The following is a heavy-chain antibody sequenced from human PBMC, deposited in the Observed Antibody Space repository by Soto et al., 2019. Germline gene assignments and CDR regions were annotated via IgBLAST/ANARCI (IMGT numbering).Heavy chain of an antibody. CDR1: GGTFSSYT. CDR2: INPNSGGA. V-gene: IGHV1-2*04. CDR3: ARAVQLLWFGELLYLDY. J-gene: IGHJ4*02. Sequence: ASVKVSCKASGGTFSSYTISWVRQAPGQGLEWMGRINPNSGGANYAQKFQGWVTMTRDTSISTAYMELSRLRSDDTAVYYCARAVQLLWFGELLYLDYWGQGTLVTVSS. D-gene: IGHD3-10*01.